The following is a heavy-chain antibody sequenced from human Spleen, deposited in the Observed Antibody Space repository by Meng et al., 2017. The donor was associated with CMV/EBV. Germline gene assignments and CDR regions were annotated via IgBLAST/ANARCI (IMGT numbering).Heavy chain of an antibody. CDR2: IIPIFGTA. Sequence: SVKVSCKASGGTFSRYAVSWVRQAPGQGLEWMGGIIPIFGTANYAQKFQGRVTITTDESTSTAYMELSSLRSDDTAVYYCALDHSAGYYPGDYWGQGTLVTVSS. CDR3: ALDHSAGYYPGDY. J-gene: IGHJ4*02. CDR1: GGTFSRYA. D-gene: IGHD3-22*01. V-gene: IGHV1-69*05.